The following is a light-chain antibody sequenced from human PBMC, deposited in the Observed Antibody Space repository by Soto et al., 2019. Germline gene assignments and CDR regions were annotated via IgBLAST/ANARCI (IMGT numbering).Light chain of an antibody. CDR3: QQYDSYPLV. V-gene: IGKV1-5*03. CDR2: KAS. CDR1: QSISNW. J-gene: IGKJ4*01. Sequence: DIQMTQSPSTLSASVGDRVTITCRASQSISNWLAWYQQMPGKAPKYLIYKASNLQSGVPSRFSGSGSGTEFTLTISSLQPDDFATYYCQQYDSYPLVFGGGTRVDIK.